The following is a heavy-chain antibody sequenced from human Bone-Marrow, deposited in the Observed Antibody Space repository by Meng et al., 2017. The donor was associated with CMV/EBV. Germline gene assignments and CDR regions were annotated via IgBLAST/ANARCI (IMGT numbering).Heavy chain of an antibody. CDR3: ARRMAAAGTGY. Sequence: GGSLRLSCAASGFTFSSYSMNWVRQAPGKGLEWVSSISSSSSTIYYADSVKGRFTISRDNAKNSLYLQMNSLRAEDTAVYYCARRMAAAGTGYWGQGTLVTFYS. CDR1: GFTFSSYS. V-gene: IGHV3-48*04. J-gene: IGHJ4*02. CDR2: ISSSSSTI. D-gene: IGHD6-13*01.